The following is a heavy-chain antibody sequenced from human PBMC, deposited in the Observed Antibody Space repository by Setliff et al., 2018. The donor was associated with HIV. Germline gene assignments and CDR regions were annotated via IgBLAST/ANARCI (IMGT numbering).Heavy chain of an antibody. CDR2: IRYDGSNK. V-gene: IGHV3-30*02. D-gene: IGHD2-15*01. Sequence: PGGSLRLSCAASGFIFNNHGMHWVRQAPGKGLEWVTFIRYDGSNKYYVDSVKGRFTISRDNSKNTLYLQMNSLRVEDTAVYYCAKDVCSGAYCYAYYYYGMDVWGQGTMVTVSS. CDR1: GFIFNNHG. J-gene: IGHJ6*02. CDR3: AKDVCSGAYCYAYYYYGMDV.